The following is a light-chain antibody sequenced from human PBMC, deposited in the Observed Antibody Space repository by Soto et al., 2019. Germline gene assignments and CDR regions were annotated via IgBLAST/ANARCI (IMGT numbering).Light chain of an antibody. CDR2: DVS. Sequence: QSALTQPASVSGSPGQSITISCTGTSSDVGGYNSVSWYQQQPGKAPKLMIYDVSNRPSGVSNRCSGSKSVNTASLTISGLQAEDEADYYCSSYTSSSTLVFGGGTKLTVL. J-gene: IGLJ2*01. CDR3: SSYTSSSTLV. CDR1: SSDVGGYNS. V-gene: IGLV2-14*03.